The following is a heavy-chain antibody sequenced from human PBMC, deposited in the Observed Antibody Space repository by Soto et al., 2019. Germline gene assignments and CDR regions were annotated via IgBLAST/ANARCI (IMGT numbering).Heavy chain of an antibody. CDR1: GFTFSSYG. D-gene: IGHD3-3*01. CDR2: IWYDGSNK. Sequence: PGGSLRLSCAASGFTFSSYGMHWVRQAPGKGLEWVAVIWYDGSNKYYADSVKGRFTISRDNSKNTLYLQMNSLRAEDTAVYFCASVLGLRNYYYYYGMDVWGQGTTVTVSS. CDR3: ASVLGLRNYYYYYGMDV. V-gene: IGHV3-33*01. J-gene: IGHJ6*02.